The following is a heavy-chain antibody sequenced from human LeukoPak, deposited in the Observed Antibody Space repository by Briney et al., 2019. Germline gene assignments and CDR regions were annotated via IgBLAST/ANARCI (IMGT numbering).Heavy chain of an antibody. CDR2: INLSDGSA. CDR3: AGSGSYYPHFDY. J-gene: IGHJ4*02. V-gene: IGHV1-46*01. Sequence: ASVKVSCKASGYSFTNYYMNWVRQAPGQGLEWMGIINLSDGSASYAQNFQGRVTMTRDTSTSTVDMELSSLRSEDTAVYYCAGSGSYYPHFDYWGQGTLATVSS. D-gene: IGHD3-10*01. CDR1: GYSFTNYY.